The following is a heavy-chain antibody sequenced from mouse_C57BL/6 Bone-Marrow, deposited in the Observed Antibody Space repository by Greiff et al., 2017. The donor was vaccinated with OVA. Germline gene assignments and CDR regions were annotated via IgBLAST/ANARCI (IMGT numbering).Heavy chain of an antibody. CDR3: ARGGFLYYFDY. Sequence: QVHVKQSGAELVRPGTSVKVSCKASGYAFTNYLIEWVKPRPGQGLEWIGVINPGSGGTNYNEKFKGQATLTADKSSSTDYMQLSSLTSEDSAVYFCARGGFLYYFDYWGQGTTRTVSS. CDR1: GYAFTNYL. J-gene: IGHJ2*01. CDR2: INPGSGGT. V-gene: IGHV1-54*01.